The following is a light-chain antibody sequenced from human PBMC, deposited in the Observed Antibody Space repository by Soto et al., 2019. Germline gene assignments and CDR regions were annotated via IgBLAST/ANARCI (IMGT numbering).Light chain of an antibody. CDR2: KTS. CDR3: QHYKDYSWT. CDR1: QSISLW. J-gene: IGKJ1*01. V-gene: IGKV1-5*03. Sequence: DIHMTQSPSTLSASVGDRVTITCRASQSISLWLAWYQQKPGRAPNLLVYKTSSLETGVPSRFSGSGSGTEFTLTISSRQPDDFATYYWQHYKDYSWTFGQGTKVEVK.